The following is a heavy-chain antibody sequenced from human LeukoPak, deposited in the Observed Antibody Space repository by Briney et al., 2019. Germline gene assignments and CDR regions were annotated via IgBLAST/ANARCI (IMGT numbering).Heavy chain of an antibody. V-gene: IGHV4-4*02. CDR1: GGSISSSNW. Sequence: PSETLSLTCAVSGGSISSSNWWSWVRQPPGKGLEWIGEIYHSGSTNYNPSLESRVTISVDKSKNQFSLKLSSVTAADTAVYYCARDDAVDTARGWFDPWGQGTLVTVSS. CDR2: IYHSGST. CDR3: ARDDAVDTARGWFDP. J-gene: IGHJ5*02. D-gene: IGHD5-18*01.